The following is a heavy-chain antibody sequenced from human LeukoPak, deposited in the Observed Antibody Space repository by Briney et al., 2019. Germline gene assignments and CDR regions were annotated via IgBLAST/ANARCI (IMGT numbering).Heavy chain of an antibody. CDR3: ARDPTTQTFDY. D-gene: IGHD4-11*01. CDR1: GGTFSSYG. V-gene: IGHV1-18*01. J-gene: IGHJ4*02. Sequence: ASVKVSCKASGGTFSSYGISWVRQAPGQGLEWMGWISTYNGNTNYAQKLQGRVTMTTDTSTTTAYMERRSLTSDDTAVYYCARDPTTQTFDYWGQGTLVTVSS. CDR2: ISTYNGNT.